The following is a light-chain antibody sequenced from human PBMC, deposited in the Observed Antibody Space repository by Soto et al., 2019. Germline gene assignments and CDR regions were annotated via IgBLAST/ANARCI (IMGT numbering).Light chain of an antibody. Sequence: QSALTHPASVSGSPGQSITISCTGPSSDVGGYNYVSWYQQHPGKAPKLMIYDVSNRPSGVSKRFSGSKSGNTASLTISGLQAEDEADYYCSSYTSSSTRVFGGGTKLTVL. V-gene: IGLV2-14*01. J-gene: IGLJ2*01. CDR2: DVS. CDR3: SSYTSSSTRV. CDR1: SSDVGGYNY.